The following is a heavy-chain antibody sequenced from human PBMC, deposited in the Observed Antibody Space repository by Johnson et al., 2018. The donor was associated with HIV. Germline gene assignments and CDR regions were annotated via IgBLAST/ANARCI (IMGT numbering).Heavy chain of an antibody. V-gene: IGHV3-64*07. CDR3: AIPYYFDSGTYR. Sequence: VQLVESGGGVVQPGGSLRLSCAASGFTFSSFGIHWVRQAPGKGLEYVSAISRDGVNTFYADSVKCRFTIFRDNSKSTLYLQMGSLRPEDMGIYYCAIPYYFDSGTYRWGQGTMVTVSS. CDR2: ISRDGVNT. D-gene: IGHD3-22*01. J-gene: IGHJ3*01. CDR1: GFTFSSFG.